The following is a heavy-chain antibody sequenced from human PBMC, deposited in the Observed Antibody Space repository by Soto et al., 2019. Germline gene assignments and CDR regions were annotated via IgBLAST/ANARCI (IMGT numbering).Heavy chain of an antibody. CDR3: AGRLHLWGSGWYHFDF. J-gene: IGHJ4*02. D-gene: IGHD6-19*01. V-gene: IGHV3-33*01. CDR2: ISNDGGDK. Sequence: QVQLVESGGGLVQPGRSLRLSCAASGLSFSSYGINWVRQAPGKGLEWVSLISNDGGDKNFADSVKGRFTVSRDNSMIPVYLEMNSLRTEETAVSYGAGRLHLWGSGWYHFDFGGQGSLVTVSS. CDR1: GLSFSSYG.